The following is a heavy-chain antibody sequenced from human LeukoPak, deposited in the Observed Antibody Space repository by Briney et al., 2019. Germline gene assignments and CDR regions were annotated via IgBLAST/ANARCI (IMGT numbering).Heavy chain of an antibody. CDR2: MYYSGST. D-gene: IGHD3-22*01. Sequence: SETLSLTCSVSGGSISSGDYYWSWIRQPPGKGLEWIGYMYYSGSTYYNPSLKSRVTMSIDTSKNQFSLKLSSVTAADTAVYYCARWHGYYYDSSGYSTPDYGMDVWGQGTTVTVSS. CDR3: ARWHGYYYDSSGYSTPDYGMDV. J-gene: IGHJ6*02. V-gene: IGHV4-30-4*01. CDR1: GGSISSGDYY.